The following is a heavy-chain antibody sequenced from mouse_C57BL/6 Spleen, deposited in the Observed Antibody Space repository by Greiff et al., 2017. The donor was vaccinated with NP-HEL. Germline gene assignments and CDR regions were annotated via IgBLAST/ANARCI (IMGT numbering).Heavy chain of an antibody. D-gene: IGHD2-2*01. J-gene: IGHJ4*01. CDR2: ISYDGSN. V-gene: IGHV3-6*01. CDR1: GYSITSGYY. Sequence: EVQLLESGPGLVKPSQSLSLTCSVTGYSITSGYYWYWIRQFPGNKLEWMGYISYDGSNNYNPTLKNRISITRDTSKNQFFLKLNSVTTEDTATYYCASYGYDGAMDYWGQGTSVTVSS. CDR3: ASYGYDGAMDY.